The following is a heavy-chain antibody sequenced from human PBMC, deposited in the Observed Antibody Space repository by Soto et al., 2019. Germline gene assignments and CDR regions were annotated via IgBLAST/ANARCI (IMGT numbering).Heavy chain of an antibody. J-gene: IGHJ4*02. D-gene: IGHD5-12*01. V-gene: IGHV4-59*01. CDR2: IYYSGST. CDR1: GGSISSYY. CDR3: ARARVATGLYYFDY. Sequence: SETLSLTCTVSGGSISSYYWSWIRQPPGKGLEWIGYIYYSGSTNYNPSLKSRVTISVDTSKNQFSLKLSSVTAADTAVYYCARARVATGLYYFDYWGQGTLVTVSS.